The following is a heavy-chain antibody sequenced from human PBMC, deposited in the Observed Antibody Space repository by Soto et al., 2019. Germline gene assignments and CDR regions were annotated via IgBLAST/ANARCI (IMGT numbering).Heavy chain of an antibody. CDR3: ARVPGP. CDR2: IYHSGST. Sequence: SETLSLTCVVSGGSLSSGGYSWSWIRQPPGKGLEWIGYIYHSGSTYYNPSLKSRVTISVDRSKNQFSLKLSSVTAADTAVYYCARVPGPWGQGTLVTVSS. V-gene: IGHV4-30-2*01. CDR1: GGSLSSGGYS. J-gene: IGHJ5*02.